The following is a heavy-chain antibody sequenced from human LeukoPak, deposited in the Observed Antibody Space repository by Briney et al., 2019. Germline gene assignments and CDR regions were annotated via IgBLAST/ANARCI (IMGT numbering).Heavy chain of an antibody. V-gene: IGHV4-61*02. CDR1: GGSISSGTYY. J-gene: IGHJ6*03. CDR2: IYTSGST. CDR3: ARDNGSGYTKGYEHYYYYPDV. D-gene: IGHD3-3*02. Sequence: TASQTLSLTCTVSGGSISSGTYYWGWIRQPAGKGLEWIGRIYTSGSTNYNPSLMSRVTLSIDKSKKHISLRLTSVTAADTALYYCARDNGSGYTKGYEHYYYYPDVWGKGTTVTVSS.